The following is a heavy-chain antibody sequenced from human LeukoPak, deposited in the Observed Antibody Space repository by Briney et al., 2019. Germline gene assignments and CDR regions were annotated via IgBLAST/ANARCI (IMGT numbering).Heavy chain of an antibody. Sequence: PGGSLRLSCAASGLTVTTLAMTWVRQAPGKGLEWVSVIGESDGRTYYADSVKGRFTISRDKSKNTLYLQMNSLRAEDTAVYYCAKGPTDSCWEKLHDWGQGTLVTVSS. V-gene: IGHV3-23*01. D-gene: IGHD1-26*01. CDR2: IGESDGRT. CDR1: GLTVTTLA. J-gene: IGHJ4*02. CDR3: AKGPTDSCWEKLHD.